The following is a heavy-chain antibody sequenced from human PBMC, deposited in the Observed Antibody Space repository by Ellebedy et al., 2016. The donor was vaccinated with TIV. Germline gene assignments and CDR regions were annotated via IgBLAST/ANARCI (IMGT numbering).Heavy chain of an antibody. CDR2: ISASGSNT. CDR3: AKPARTDATDF. V-gene: IGHV3-23*01. D-gene: IGHD4-17*01. J-gene: IGHJ4*02. Sequence: GESLKISXAASGFTFSTYAISWVRQAPGKGLEWVSAISASGSNTYYIDSVKGRFTISRDNSKNTLYLQMNGLRAEDTAIYYCAKPARTDATDFWGQGTLVTVSS. CDR1: GFTFSTYA.